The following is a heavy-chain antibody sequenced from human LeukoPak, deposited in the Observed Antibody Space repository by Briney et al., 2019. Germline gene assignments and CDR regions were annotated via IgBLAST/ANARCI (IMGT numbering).Heavy chain of an antibody. Sequence: SETLSLTCAVSGGSISSVNYYWGWVRQPPGKGLEWIGSTKYGGNTYYNPSLKSRVTISLDTSKNQFSLNLNSVTAADTAVYYCARGGSSGKFDYWGQGTLVTVSS. D-gene: IGHD1-26*01. CDR2: TKYGGNT. CDR3: ARGGSSGKFDY. CDR1: GGSISSVNYY. V-gene: IGHV4-39*07. J-gene: IGHJ4*02.